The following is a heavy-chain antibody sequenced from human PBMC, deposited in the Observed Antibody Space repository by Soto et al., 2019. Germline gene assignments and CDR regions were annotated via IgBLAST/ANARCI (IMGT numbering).Heavy chain of an antibody. V-gene: IGHV4-61*01. CDR1: GGSVSSGSYY. CDR3: ARDHGYNSFDY. J-gene: IGHJ4*02. D-gene: IGHD5-12*01. CDR2: IYYSGST. Sequence: SETLSLTXTVSGGSVSSGSYYWSWIRQPPGKGLEWIGYIYYSGSTNYNPSLKSRVTISVDTSKNQFSLKLSSVTAADTAVYYCARDHGYNSFDYWGQGTLVTVSS.